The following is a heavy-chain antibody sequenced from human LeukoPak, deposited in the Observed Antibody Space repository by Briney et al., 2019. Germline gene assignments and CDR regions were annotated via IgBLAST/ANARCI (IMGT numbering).Heavy chain of an antibody. CDR1: GGSFSGYY. V-gene: IGHV4-34*01. CDR3: ASREGIAVAGTGYYGMDV. Sequence: SETLSLTCAVYGGSFSGYYWSWIRQPPGKGLEWIGEINHSGSTNYSPSLKSRVTISVDTSKNQFSLKLSSVTAADTAVYYCASREGIAVAGTGYYGMDVWGKGTTVTVSS. CDR2: INHSGST. D-gene: IGHD6-19*01. J-gene: IGHJ6*04.